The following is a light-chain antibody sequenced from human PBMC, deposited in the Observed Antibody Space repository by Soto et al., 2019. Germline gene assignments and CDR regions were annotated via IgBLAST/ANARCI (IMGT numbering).Light chain of an antibody. CDR1: SSDIGGYNY. Sequence: QSALTQPASVSGSPGQSVTISCTGTSSDIGGYNYVSWYQQHAGRAPQLIIYEVSDRPSGVSKRFSGSKSGNTASLTISGLQPEDEVDYYCSSHTRSSTLGVFGTGTKVTVL. V-gene: IGLV2-14*01. CDR2: EVS. CDR3: SSHTRSSTLGV. J-gene: IGLJ1*01.